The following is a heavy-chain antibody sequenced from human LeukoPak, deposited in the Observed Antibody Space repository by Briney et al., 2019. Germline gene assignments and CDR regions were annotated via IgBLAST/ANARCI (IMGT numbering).Heavy chain of an antibody. J-gene: IGHJ4*02. Sequence: SETLSLTCTVSGGSISSYYWSWIRQPPGKGLEWIGYIYYSGSTNYNPSLKSRVTISVDTSKNQFSLKLSSVTAADTAVYYCGIRRPRSGYYPFDYWGQGTLVTVSS. CDR2: IYYSGST. V-gene: IGHV4-59*01. CDR1: GGSISSYY. CDR3: GIRRPRSGYYPFDY. D-gene: IGHD3-3*01.